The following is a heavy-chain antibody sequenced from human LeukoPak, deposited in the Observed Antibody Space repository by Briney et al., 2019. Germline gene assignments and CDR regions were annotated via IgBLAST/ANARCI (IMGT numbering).Heavy chain of an antibody. V-gene: IGHV3-7*01. CDR1: GFTFSSFW. Sequence: PGGSLRLSCAASGFTFSSFWMSWVRQAPGKGLEWVANIKQDGSEEYYVDSVKGRFTISRDNAKNSLYLQMNSLRAEDTAVYYCTRPSTVTTQYSWGQGTLVTVSS. CDR3: TRPSTVTTQYS. D-gene: IGHD4-17*01. CDR2: IKQDGSEE. J-gene: IGHJ4*02.